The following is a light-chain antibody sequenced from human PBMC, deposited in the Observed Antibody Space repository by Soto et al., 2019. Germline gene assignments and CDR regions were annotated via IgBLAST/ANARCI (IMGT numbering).Light chain of an antibody. Sequence: EIVLTQSPATLSLSPGESATLSCRASQSVSSYLAWYQQKPGQAPRLLIYDASNRATGIPARFSGSGSGTDFTLTITSLEPEDFAVYYCQHRSNWLAFGGGTKVDIK. J-gene: IGKJ4*01. CDR2: DAS. CDR1: QSVSSY. V-gene: IGKV3-11*01. CDR3: QHRSNWLA.